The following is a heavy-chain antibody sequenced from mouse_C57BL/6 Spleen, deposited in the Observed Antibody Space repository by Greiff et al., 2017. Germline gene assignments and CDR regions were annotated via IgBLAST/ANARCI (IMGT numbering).Heavy chain of an antibody. D-gene: IGHD5-5*01. Sequence: QVQLQQPGAELVRPGSSVKLSCKASGYTFTSYWMDWVKQRPGQGLEWIGNIYPSDSETHYNQKFKDKATLTVDKSSNTAYLQLSSLTSEDTAVYYCTTLLTTTARDYWGQGTTLTVSS. CDR3: TTLLTTTARDY. J-gene: IGHJ2*01. V-gene: IGHV1-61*01. CDR2: IYPSDSET. CDR1: GYTFTSYW.